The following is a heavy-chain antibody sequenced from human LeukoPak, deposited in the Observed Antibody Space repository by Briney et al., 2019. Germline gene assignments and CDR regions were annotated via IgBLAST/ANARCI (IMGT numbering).Heavy chain of an antibody. CDR2: IYYSGST. CDR1: GGSISSYY. V-gene: IGHV4-59*01. J-gene: IGHJ5*02. Sequence: SETLSLTCTVSGGSISSYYWNWIRKPPGEVLEWIGYIYYSGSTNYNPSRKSRVTISVDTSKNQFSLNLTSVTAADTAVYYCARFTPQGYGWGGYNRFDPWGQGTPVTVSS. D-gene: IGHD3-16*01. CDR3: ARFTPQGYGWGGYNRFDP.